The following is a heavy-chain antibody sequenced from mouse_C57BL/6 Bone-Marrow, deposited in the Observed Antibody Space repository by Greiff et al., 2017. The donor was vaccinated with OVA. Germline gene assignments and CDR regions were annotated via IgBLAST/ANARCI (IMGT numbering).Heavy chain of an antibody. J-gene: IGHJ3*01. D-gene: IGHD1-2*01. CDR2: IYPGDGDT. V-gene: IGHV1-82*01. Sequence: QVQLKQSGPELVKPGASVKISCKASGYAFSSSWMNWVKQRPGKGLEWIGRIYPGDGDTNYTGKFKGKATLTADKSSSTAYMQLSSLTSEDSAVYFCARNHYYGSRFAYWGQGTLVTVSA. CDR1: GYAFSSSW. CDR3: ARNHYYGSRFAY.